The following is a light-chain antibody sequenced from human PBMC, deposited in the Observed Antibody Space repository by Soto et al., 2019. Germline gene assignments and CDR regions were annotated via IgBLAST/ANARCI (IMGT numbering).Light chain of an antibody. CDR3: QQSFSIPLT. V-gene: IGKV1-39*01. CDR2: TAS. Sequence: DIHLSQSASSLSASVGDRFTITCGAGQSIYESLHWYQHKPGQAPTVLIYTASSLQNGVPARYGGSGSGTDFTLTISNLPPEDCEIYYCQQSFSIPLTFGGGTKVDIK. J-gene: IGKJ4*01. CDR1: QSIYES.